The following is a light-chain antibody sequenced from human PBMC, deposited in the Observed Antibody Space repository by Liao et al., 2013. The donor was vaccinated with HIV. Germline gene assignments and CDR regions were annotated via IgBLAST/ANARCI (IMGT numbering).Light chain of an antibody. CDR2: RDG. Sequence: SYELTQPPSVSVSPGQTASVTCSGDYLGDKYASWYQQKPGQSPVLVIYRDGSRPSGIPARFSGSNSGNTATLTITRTQAGDEADYYCHVWDSTTFHVFGTGTKVTVL. CDR1: YLGDKY. CDR3: HVWDSTTFHV. V-gene: IGLV3-1*01. J-gene: IGLJ1*01.